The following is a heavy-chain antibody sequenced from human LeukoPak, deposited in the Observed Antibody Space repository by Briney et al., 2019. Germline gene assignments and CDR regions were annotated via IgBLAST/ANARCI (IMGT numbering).Heavy chain of an antibody. J-gene: IGHJ6*03. Sequence: GGSLRLSCAASGFNFDDYAMHWVRQAPGKGLEWVSSISWDGSSTGYAESVKGRFTISRDSAMNSLYLQMNSLRAEDMALYYCAKDRGNSRYYYYMDVWRRGTKVTVCS. V-gene: IGHV3-9*03. CDR1: GFNFDDYA. D-gene: IGHD1-1*01. CDR2: ISWDGSST. CDR3: AKDRGNSRYYYYMDV.